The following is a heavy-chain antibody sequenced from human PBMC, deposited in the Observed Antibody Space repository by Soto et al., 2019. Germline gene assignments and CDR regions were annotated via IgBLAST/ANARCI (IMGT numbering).Heavy chain of an antibody. D-gene: IGHD2-2*01. CDR3: AKDLNSVVVPAANDYGMDV. Sequence: QVQLVESGGGVVQPGRSLRLSCAASGFTFSSYGMHWVRQAPGKGLEWVAVISYDGSNKYYADSVKGRFTISRDNSKNTLYLQMNSLRAEDTAVYYCAKDLNSVVVPAANDYGMDVWGQGTTVTVSS. CDR1: GFTFSSYG. V-gene: IGHV3-30*18. CDR2: ISYDGSNK. J-gene: IGHJ6*02.